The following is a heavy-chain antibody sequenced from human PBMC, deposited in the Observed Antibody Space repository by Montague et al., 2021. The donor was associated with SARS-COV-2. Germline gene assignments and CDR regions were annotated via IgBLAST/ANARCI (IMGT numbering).Heavy chain of an antibody. CDR1: GDFITSTVSY. D-gene: IGHD1-26*01. J-gene: IGHJ6*02. Sequence: SETLSLTCTVSGDFITSTVSYWVWVRQSPGKGLEWIGNMYYTGTTYHNPPLTSRVTISVDTSKNQFSLRLDSVTAADTALYYCARHFRPGATEGYYYGMDVWGQGTAVTVSS. V-gene: IGHV4-39*01. CDR3: ARHFRPGATEGYYYGMDV. CDR2: MYYTGTT.